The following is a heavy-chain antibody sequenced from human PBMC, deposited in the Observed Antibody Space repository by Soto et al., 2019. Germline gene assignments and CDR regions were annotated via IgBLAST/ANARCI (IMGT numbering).Heavy chain of an antibody. CDR3: ARSVTTPYYFDY. J-gene: IGHJ4*02. V-gene: IGHV4-59*01. CDR1: GGSFSGYY. D-gene: IGHD4-17*01. CDR2: IYYSGST. Sequence: SETLSLTCAVYGGSFSGYYWSWIRQPPGKGLEWIGYIYYSGSTNYNPSLKSRVTISVDTSKNQFSLKLSSVTAADTAVYYCARSVTTPYYFDYWGQGTLVTVSS.